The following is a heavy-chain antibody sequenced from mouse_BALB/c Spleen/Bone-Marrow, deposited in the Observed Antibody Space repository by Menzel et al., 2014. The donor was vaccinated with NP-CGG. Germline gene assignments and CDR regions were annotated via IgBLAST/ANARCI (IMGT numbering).Heavy chain of an antibody. J-gene: IGHJ4*01. CDR2: IDPANGNT. CDR1: GFNIKDTY. Sequence: EVQLQHSGAELVKPGASVKLSCTASGFNIKDTYMHWVKQRPEQGLEWIGRIDPANGNTNYDPRFQGKATITADTSSNTAYLQLSSLTSEDTAVYYCARYGGRYYAMDYWGQGTSVTVSS. CDR3: ARYGGRYYAMDY. V-gene: IGHV14-3*02. D-gene: IGHD1-1*01.